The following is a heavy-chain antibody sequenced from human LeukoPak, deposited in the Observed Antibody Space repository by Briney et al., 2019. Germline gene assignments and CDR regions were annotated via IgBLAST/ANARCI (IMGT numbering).Heavy chain of an antibody. CDR2: VIDSGKDT. Sequence: GGSLRLSCAASGFTFSRNAMTWVRQAPGMGLEWVSSVIDSGKDTYYAGSVKGRFTISRDSSKNTLYLQMNSLRAEDTAVYYCAKVSGGGLYYDGMDVWGQGTTVTVSS. CDR3: AKVSGGGLYYDGMDV. D-gene: IGHD1-14*01. J-gene: IGHJ6*02. V-gene: IGHV3-23*01. CDR1: GFTFSRNA.